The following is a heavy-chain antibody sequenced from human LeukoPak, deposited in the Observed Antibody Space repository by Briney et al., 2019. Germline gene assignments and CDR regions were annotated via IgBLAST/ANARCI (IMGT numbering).Heavy chain of an antibody. D-gene: IGHD2-15*01. J-gene: IGHJ5*02. Sequence: SVKVSCKASGGTFSSYAISWVRQAPGQGLEWIGRIIPILGIANYAQKFQGRVTITADKSTNTAYMELSSLGSEDTAVYYCARAVVVAGNWFDPWGQGTLVTVSS. CDR3: ARAVVVAGNWFDP. CDR2: IIPILGIA. CDR1: GGTFSSYA. V-gene: IGHV1-69*04.